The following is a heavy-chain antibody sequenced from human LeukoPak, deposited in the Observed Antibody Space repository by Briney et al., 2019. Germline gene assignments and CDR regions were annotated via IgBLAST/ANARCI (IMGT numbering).Heavy chain of an antibody. J-gene: IGHJ4*03. CDR3: ARDAPAPGIAAAGYFDY. CDR2: IKQDGSEK. Sequence: GGSLRLSCAASGFTFSSYWMSWVRQAPGKGLEWVANIKQDGSEKYYVDSVKGRFTISRDNAKNSLYLKMNSLRAEDTAVYYCARDAPAPGIAAAGYFDYWGQGTLVTVSS. CDR1: GFTFSSYW. D-gene: IGHD6-13*01. V-gene: IGHV3-7*01.